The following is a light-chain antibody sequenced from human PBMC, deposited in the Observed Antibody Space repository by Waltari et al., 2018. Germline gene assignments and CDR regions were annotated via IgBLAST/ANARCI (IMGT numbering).Light chain of an antibody. CDR3: CSYAGIWV. CDR1: GSYVGDFNS. J-gene: IGLJ3*02. Sequence: QSALTPPRSVSGSPGQSVTISCTRTGSYVGDFNSVSWYQQHPGKAPKPVIFDVTKRPSGVPDRFSGSKSGTSASLTVSGLQAEDEADYYCCSYAGIWVFGGGTKLTVL. V-gene: IGLV2-11*01. CDR2: DVT.